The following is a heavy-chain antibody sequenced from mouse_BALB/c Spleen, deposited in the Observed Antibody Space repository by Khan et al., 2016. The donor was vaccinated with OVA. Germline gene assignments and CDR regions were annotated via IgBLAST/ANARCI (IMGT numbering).Heavy chain of an antibody. Sequence: QVQLQQSGAELVKPGASVKMSCKASGYTFTSYTMHWVKQRPGQGLEWSGYINPSSGYTKYNQKFKDKATLTADNSTSTAYMQLSRLTSDDSAVYYCARKSTIASYWGQGTTLTVSS. CDR3: ARKSTIASY. J-gene: IGHJ2*01. V-gene: IGHV1-4*01. CDR2: INPSSGYT. CDR1: GYTFTSYT. D-gene: IGHD1-1*01.